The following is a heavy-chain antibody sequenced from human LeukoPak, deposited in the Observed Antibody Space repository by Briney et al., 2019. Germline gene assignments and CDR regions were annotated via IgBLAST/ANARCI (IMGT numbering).Heavy chain of an antibody. Sequence: SETLSLTCTVSGGSISSGSYYWSWIRQPPGKGLEWIGSIYYSGSTYYNPSLKSRVTISVDTSKNQFSLKLSSVTAADTAVYYCARHKQQLIPFDYWAREPWSPSPQ. CDR3: ARHKQQLIPFDY. CDR2: IYYSGST. V-gene: IGHV4-39*01. CDR1: GGSISSGSYY. J-gene: IGHJ4*02. D-gene: IGHD6-13*01.